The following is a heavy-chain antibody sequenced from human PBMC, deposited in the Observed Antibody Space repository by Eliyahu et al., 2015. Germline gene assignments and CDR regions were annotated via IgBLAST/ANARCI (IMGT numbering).Heavy chain of an antibody. D-gene: IGHD2-2*01. Sequence: QLQLQESGPGLVNPSDTLSLTCPVXGGXXSSXXYYXGWXRQXXGKGLEWIGSIYYSGXTYYNPSLKSRVTISVDTSKNQFSLKLSSVTAADTAVYYCARHEFHQLMIWFDPWGQGTLVTVSS. V-gene: IGHV4-39*01. CDR1: GGXXSSXXYY. J-gene: IGHJ5*02. CDR3: ARHEFHQLMIWFDP. CDR2: IYYSGXT.